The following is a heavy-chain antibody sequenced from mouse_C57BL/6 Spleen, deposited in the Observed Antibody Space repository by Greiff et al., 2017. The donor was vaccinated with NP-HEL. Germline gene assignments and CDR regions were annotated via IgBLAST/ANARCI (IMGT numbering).Heavy chain of an antibody. Sequence: EVQLQQSGPELVKPGASVKISCKASGYSFTDYNMNWVKQSNGKSLEWIGVINPNYGTTSYNQKFKGKATLTVDQSSSTAYMQLNSLTSEDSAVYYCARGHYYGSSYGWYFDVWGTGTTVTVSS. V-gene: IGHV1-39*01. J-gene: IGHJ1*03. CDR3: ARGHYYGSSYGWYFDV. CDR1: GYSFTDYN. D-gene: IGHD1-1*01. CDR2: INPNYGTT.